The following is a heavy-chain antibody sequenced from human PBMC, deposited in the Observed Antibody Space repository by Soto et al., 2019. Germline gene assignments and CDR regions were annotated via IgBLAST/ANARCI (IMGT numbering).Heavy chain of an antibody. J-gene: IGHJ4*02. V-gene: IGHV3-23*01. CDR1: GFTFSSYA. CDR2: ISGSGGST. CDR3: AKDRESSGWYVGGYFDY. D-gene: IGHD6-19*01. Sequence: GGSLRLSCAASGFTFSSYAMSWVRQAPGKGLEWVSAISGSGGSTYYADSVRGRFTISRDNSKNTLYLQMNSLRAEDTAVYYCAKDRESSGWYVGGYFDYWGQGTLVTVSS.